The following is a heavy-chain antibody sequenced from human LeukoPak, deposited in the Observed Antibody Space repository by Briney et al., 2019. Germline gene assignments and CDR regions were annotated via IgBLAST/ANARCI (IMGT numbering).Heavy chain of an antibody. J-gene: IGHJ4*02. CDR2: INHSGST. CDR1: GGSFSGYY. CDR3: ASGRITMVRGVSRSPSYFDY. D-gene: IGHD3-10*01. Sequence: SETLSLTCAVYGGSFSGYYWSWIRQPPGKGLEWIGEINHSGSTNYNPSLKSRVTISVDTSKNQFSLKLSSVTAADTAVYYCASGRITMVRGVSRSPSYFDYWGQGTLVTVSS. V-gene: IGHV4-34*01.